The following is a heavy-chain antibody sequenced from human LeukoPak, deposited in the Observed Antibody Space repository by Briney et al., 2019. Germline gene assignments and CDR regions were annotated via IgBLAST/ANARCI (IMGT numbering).Heavy chain of an antibody. Sequence: SETLSLTCAFSGYFISRCYYWGWIRQRPRKGLEWIESIYHSGSTYYNPALKRRVPIQEDTSKNQFTLKLSSVTAADTAVYYCARRVTGEPIDYWGQGTLVTVSS. V-gene: IGHV4-38-2*01. CDR2: IYHSGST. J-gene: IGHJ4*02. D-gene: IGHD7-27*01. CDR1: GYFISRCYY. CDR3: ARRVTGEPIDY.